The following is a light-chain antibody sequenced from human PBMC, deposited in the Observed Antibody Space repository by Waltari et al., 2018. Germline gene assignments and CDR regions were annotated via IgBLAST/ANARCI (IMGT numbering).Light chain of an antibody. J-gene: IGKJ2*03. CDR3: QQRASWPPRYS. CDR2: DAS. Sequence: EIVLTQSPATLSLSPGDRANLSCRASQTLSSYVSWYQQRPGQAPRLFIYDASKRATSIPARFSGSGSGADFTLTISDLEPEDSAVYYCQQRASWPPRYSFGQGTKLEIK. V-gene: IGKV3-11*01. CDR1: QTLSSY.